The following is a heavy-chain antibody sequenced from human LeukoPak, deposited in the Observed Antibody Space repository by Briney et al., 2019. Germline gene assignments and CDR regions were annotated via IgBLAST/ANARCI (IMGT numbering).Heavy chain of an antibody. D-gene: IGHD4-23*01. Sequence: ETLSLTCTVSVGSISSYYWSWIRQPAGKGLEWIGRVYTSGSPNYNPSLESRVTMSVDTSKNQFSLNLSSVTAADTAVYYCARGGYGASSGFDYWGQGTLVTVSS. CDR2: VYTSGSP. J-gene: IGHJ4*02. CDR3: ARGGYGASSGFDY. CDR1: VGSISSYY. V-gene: IGHV4-4*07.